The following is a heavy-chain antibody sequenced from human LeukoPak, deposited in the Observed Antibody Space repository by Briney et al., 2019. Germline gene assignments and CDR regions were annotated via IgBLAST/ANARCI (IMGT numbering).Heavy chain of an antibody. CDR3: AREVLYYYDSSGYLGL. D-gene: IGHD3-22*01. V-gene: IGHV4-59*01. CDR2: IYYSGST. Sequence: PSETLSLTCTVSGGSISSYYWSWIRQPPGKGLEWIGYIYYSGSTNYNPSLKSRVTISVDTSKNQFSLKLSSVTAADTAVYYCAREVLYYYDSSGYLGLWGQGTLVTVSS. J-gene: IGHJ4*02. CDR1: GGSISSYY.